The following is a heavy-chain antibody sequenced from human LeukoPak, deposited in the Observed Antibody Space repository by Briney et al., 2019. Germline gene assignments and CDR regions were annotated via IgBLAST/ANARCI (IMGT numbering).Heavy chain of an antibody. V-gene: IGHV3-48*03. CDR3: ARGVCSGSSCLLSNWYFDL. CDR1: GFTFSSYE. Sequence: SWGSLRLSCAASGFTFSSYEINWVRQAPGKGLEWVAYISSSGSTIYYADSVKGRFTISRDNAKNSLYLQMNSLRAEDTAVYYCARGVCSGSSCLLSNWYFDLWGRGTLVTVSS. CDR2: ISSSGSTI. J-gene: IGHJ2*01. D-gene: IGHD2-15*01.